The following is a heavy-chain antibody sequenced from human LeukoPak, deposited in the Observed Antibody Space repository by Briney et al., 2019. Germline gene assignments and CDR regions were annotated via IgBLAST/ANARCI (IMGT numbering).Heavy chain of an antibody. CDR1: GFTFSDYY. Sequence: PGGSLRLSCAASGFTFSDYYMSWIRQAPGKGLEWVSYISGSGSTIYYADSVKGRFTISRDNAKNSLYLQMNSLRAEDTAVYYCARDLIAAAGTPDYWGQGTLVTVSS. D-gene: IGHD6-13*01. CDR3: ARDLIAAAGTPDY. CDR2: ISGSGSTI. J-gene: IGHJ4*02. V-gene: IGHV3-11*01.